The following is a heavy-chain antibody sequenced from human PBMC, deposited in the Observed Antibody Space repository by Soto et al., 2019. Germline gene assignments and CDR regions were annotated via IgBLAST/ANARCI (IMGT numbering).Heavy chain of an antibody. Sequence: PGGSLRLSCSASGFTFSSYDMHWVRQGTGKGLEWVSAIGTTGDTYYAGSVKGRFTISRENAKNSLYLQMNSLRAGDTAVYYCAREMATISLGAFDIWGEGTMVTVSS. V-gene: IGHV3-13*04. CDR3: AREMATISLGAFDI. D-gene: IGHD5-12*01. CDR1: GFTFSSYD. J-gene: IGHJ3*02. CDR2: IGTTGDT.